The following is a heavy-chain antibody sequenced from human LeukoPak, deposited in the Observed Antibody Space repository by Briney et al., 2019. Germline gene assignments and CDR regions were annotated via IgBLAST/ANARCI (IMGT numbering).Heavy chain of an antibody. CDR1: GGSISSYY. V-gene: IGHV4-4*07. Sequence: PSETLSLTCTVSGGSISSYYWCWIRQPAGKGLEWIGRIYTSGSTNYNPSLKSRVTMSVDTSKNQFSLKLSSVTAADTAVYYCASGPDCSSTSCLGYYYYYMDVWGKGTTVTVSS. J-gene: IGHJ6*03. CDR3: ASGPDCSSTSCLGYYYYYMDV. D-gene: IGHD2-2*01. CDR2: IYTSGST.